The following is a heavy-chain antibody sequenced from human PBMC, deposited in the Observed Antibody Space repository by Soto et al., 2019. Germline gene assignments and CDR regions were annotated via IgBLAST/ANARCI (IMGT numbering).Heavy chain of an antibody. CDR2: ISYDGSNK. CDR1: GFTFSSYA. CDR3: ARDFNGSSYEFVSGTKTKPYGMDV. V-gene: IGHV3-30-3*01. D-gene: IGHD6-13*01. J-gene: IGHJ6*02. Sequence: GGSLRLSCAASGFTFSSYAMHWVRQAPGKGLEWVAVISYDGSNKYYADSVKGRFTISRDNSKNTRYLQMNSLRAEDTAVYYCARDFNGSSYEFVSGTKTKPYGMDVWGQGTTVTVSS.